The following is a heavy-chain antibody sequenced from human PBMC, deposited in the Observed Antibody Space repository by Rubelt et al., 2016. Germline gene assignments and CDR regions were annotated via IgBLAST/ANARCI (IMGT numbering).Heavy chain of an antibody. J-gene: IGHJ6*03. D-gene: IGHD1-1*01. Sequence: EVQLVESGGTLVQPGGSLRLSCAASGFTVSSNYMGWVRQAPGKGLEWVSVVYSGGSTYYAVSVKGRFTISRDNSKNTLYLQMNSLRGEDTAVYYCAGGTIPGDYYYMDVGQRDHGHRLL. V-gene: IGHV3-66*01. CDR1: GFTVSSNY. CDR3: AGGTIPGDYYYMDV. CDR2: VYSGGST.